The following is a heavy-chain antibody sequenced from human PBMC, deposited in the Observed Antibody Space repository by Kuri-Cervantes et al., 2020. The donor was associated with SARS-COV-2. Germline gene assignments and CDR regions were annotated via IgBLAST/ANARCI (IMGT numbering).Heavy chain of an antibody. D-gene: IGHD6-13*01. CDR2: ISSSSSYI. CDR1: GFTFSSYS. J-gene: IGHJ4*02. Sequence: LSLTCAASGFTFSSYSLNWVRQAPGKGLEWVSSISSSSSYIYYADSVKGRFTISRDNSKNTLYLQMNSLRAEDTAVYYCAIAAAEFFDYWGQGTLVTVSS. V-gene: IGHV3-21*04. CDR3: AIAAAEFFDY.